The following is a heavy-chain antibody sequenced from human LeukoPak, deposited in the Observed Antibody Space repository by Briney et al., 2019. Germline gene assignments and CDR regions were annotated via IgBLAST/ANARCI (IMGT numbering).Heavy chain of an antibody. J-gene: IGHJ6*03. CDR1: GGSISSYY. CDR2: IYSSGST. V-gene: IGHV4-4*09. CDR3: ARRTVTDYYYMDV. D-gene: IGHD4-11*01. Sequence: SETLSLTCTVSGGSISSYYWSWIRQPPGKGLDWIGYIYSSGSTNYNPSLKSRVTISEDTSKNQFSLKLSSVTAADTAVYYCARRTVTDYYYMDVWGKGTTVTVSS.